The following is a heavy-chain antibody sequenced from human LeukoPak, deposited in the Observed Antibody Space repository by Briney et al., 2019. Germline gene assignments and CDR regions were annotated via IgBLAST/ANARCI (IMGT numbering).Heavy chain of an antibody. CDR1: GFTFSSYA. CDR3: ARDTYYYDSSGYYYCRGDY. CDR2: ISGSGGST. D-gene: IGHD3-22*01. Sequence: GGSLRLSCAASGFTFSSYAMSWVRQAPGKGLEWVSAISGSGGSTYYADSVKGRFTISRDNSKNTLYLQMNSLRAEDTAVYYCARDTYYYDSSGYYYCRGDYWGQGTLVTVPS. V-gene: IGHV3-23*01. J-gene: IGHJ4*02.